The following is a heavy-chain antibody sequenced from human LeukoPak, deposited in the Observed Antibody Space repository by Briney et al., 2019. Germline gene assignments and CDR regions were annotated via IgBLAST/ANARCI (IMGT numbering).Heavy chain of an antibody. V-gene: IGHV4-4*07. CDR3: ARSVGFHDSGNHYNPNWFDP. J-gene: IGHJ5*02. CDR2: IYGSGNT. Sequence: SETLSLTCIVSGAAINDNHWSWIWQPAGQGLEWIGRIYGSGNTYYNPSLTSRVSMSSDTSKNQFSLRLISVTVADTAVYYCARSVGFHDSGNHYNPNWFDPWGQGTLVTVSS. CDR1: GAAINDNH. D-gene: IGHD3-10*01.